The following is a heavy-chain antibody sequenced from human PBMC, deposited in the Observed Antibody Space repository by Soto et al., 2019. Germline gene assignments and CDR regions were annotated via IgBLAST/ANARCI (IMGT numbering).Heavy chain of an antibody. Sequence: QVQLVQSGAEVKKPGSSVKVSCKASGGTFSSYTISWVRQAPGQGREWMGRIIPILGIANYAQKFQGRVTITADKSTSTAYMELSSLRSEDTAVYYCARDRDFWSGYYTGLSDVWGKGTTVTVSS. J-gene: IGHJ6*04. CDR2: IIPILGIA. D-gene: IGHD3-3*01. V-gene: IGHV1-69*08. CDR3: ARDRDFWSGYYTGLSDV. CDR1: GGTFSSYT.